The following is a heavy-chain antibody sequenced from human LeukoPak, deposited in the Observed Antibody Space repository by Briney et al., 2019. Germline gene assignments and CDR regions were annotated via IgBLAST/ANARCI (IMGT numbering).Heavy chain of an antibody. CDR3: ARVGRYCSSTSCYAGHFQH. CDR1: GGSISSGDYY. Sequence: PSETLALTRTVSGGSISSGDYYWSWIRQPPGKGLEWIGYIYYSGTTYYNPSLKSRVTISVDMSKNQFSLKLSSVTAADTAVYYCARVGRYCSSTSCYAGHFQHWGQGTLVTVSS. V-gene: IGHV4-30-4*01. D-gene: IGHD2-2*01. CDR2: IYYSGTT. J-gene: IGHJ1*01.